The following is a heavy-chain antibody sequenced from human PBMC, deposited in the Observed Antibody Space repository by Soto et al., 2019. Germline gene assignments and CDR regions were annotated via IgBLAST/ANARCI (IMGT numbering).Heavy chain of an antibody. D-gene: IGHD5-18*01. Sequence: SETLSLTCTVSGGSISSYYWSWIRQPPEKGLEWIGYMYYSGSNNYNPSLKSRVTISVDTSKNQFSRKLSSVTAADTAVYYGARDGCGSLRGYSYGSTSYYYMDVWGKGTTVTVSS. CDR2: MYYSGSN. V-gene: IGHV4-59*01. CDR3: ARDGCGSLRGYSYGSTSYYYMDV. CDR1: GGSISSYY. J-gene: IGHJ6*03.